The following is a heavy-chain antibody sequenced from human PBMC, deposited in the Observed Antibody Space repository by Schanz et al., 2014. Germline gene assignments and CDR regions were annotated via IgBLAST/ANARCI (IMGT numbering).Heavy chain of an antibody. CDR3: ARANYRRKINFDY. V-gene: IGHV3-23*01. D-gene: IGHD3-10*01. J-gene: IGHJ4*02. CDR1: GFTFSTYA. Sequence: EVQLLDSGGGLVQPGGSLRLSCAASGFTFSTYAMSWVRQAPGKGLEWVSAISGSGGSTYYADSVKGRFTISRDNSENTLYLQMNSLSADDTAVYYCARANYRRKINFDYWGRGTLVTVSS. CDR2: ISGSGGST.